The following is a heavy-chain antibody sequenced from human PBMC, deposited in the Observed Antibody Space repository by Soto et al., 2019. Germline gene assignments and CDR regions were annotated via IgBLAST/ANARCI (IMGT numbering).Heavy chain of an antibody. V-gene: IGHV4-39*01. J-gene: IGHJ5*02. CDR2: IYFSGST. CDR1: GGSISSSSYY. D-gene: IGHD6-6*01. CDR3: ARYSSSSGA. Sequence: SQTLSLTCTVSGGSISSSSYYWGWIRQPPGKGLEWIGSIYFSGSTYYSPSLKSRVTISADTSKNQFSLKLISVTAADTAVYYCARYSSSSGAWGRGTLVTVSS.